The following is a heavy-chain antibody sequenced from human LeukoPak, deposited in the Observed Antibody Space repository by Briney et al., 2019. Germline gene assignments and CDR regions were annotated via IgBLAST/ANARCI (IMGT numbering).Heavy chain of an antibody. V-gene: IGHV3-30*03. Sequence: GGSLRLSCAASGFTLRNYGMSWVRQAPGKGLEWVAVISYDGSNKYYADSVKGRFTISRDNSKNTLYLQMNSLRAEDTAVYYCAREGPPLWFGELLPYYFDYWGQGTLVTVSS. D-gene: IGHD3-10*01. CDR1: GFTLRNYG. CDR3: AREGPPLWFGELLPYYFDY. CDR2: ISYDGSNK. J-gene: IGHJ4*02.